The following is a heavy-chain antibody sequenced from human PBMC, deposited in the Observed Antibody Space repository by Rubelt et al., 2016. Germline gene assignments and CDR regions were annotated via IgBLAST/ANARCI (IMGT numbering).Heavy chain of an antibody. D-gene: IGHD2-15*01. V-gene: IGHV3-64*07. J-gene: IGHJ2*01. CDR3: ARSSECGGGSCYWHFDL. CDR1: GFTFSTYG. Sequence: EVQLVESGGGLIQPGGSLRLSCAASGFTFSTYGMNWVRQAPGKGLEWISGLFGNGIDTFHADSVKGRFTISRDNSKKTLYLQMGSLRADDMAVYYCARSSECGGGSCYWHFDLWGRGTLVNVSS. CDR2: LFGNGIDT.